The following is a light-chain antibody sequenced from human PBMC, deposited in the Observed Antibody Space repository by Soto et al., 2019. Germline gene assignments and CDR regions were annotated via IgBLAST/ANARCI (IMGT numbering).Light chain of an antibody. V-gene: IGKV3-11*01. Sequence: EIVLTQSPATLSLSPGERATLSCRASQSVSSSLAWYQQKPGQAPRLLIYDASNRATGIPARFGGSGSGTDFTLTISSLEPEDFAVYYCQQRRNWPLTFGGGTKVEIK. J-gene: IGKJ4*01. CDR1: QSVSSS. CDR3: QQRRNWPLT. CDR2: DAS.